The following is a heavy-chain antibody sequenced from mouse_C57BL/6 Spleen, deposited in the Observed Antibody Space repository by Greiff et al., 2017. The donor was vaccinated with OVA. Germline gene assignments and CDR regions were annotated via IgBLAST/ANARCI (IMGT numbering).Heavy chain of an antibody. Sequence: EVQLVESGAGLVKPGGSLKLSCAASGFTFSSYAMSWVRQTPEKRLEWVAYISSGGDYIYYADTVKGRFTISRDNARNTLYLQMSSLKSEDTAMYYCTREGWDDAMDYWGQGTSVTVSS. CDR2: ISSGGDYI. CDR1: GFTFSSYA. CDR3: TREGWDDAMDY. D-gene: IGHD4-1*01. J-gene: IGHJ4*01. V-gene: IGHV5-9-1*02.